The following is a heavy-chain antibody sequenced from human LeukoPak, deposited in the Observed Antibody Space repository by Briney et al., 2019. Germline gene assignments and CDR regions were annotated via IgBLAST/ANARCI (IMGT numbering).Heavy chain of an antibody. V-gene: IGHV1-69*13. CDR3: ARARDDSSGYHALGFDAFDI. Sequence: ASVRVSCKASGYTFTSYAISWVRQAPGQGLEWMGGIIPIFGTANYAQKFQGRVTITADESTSTAYMELSSLRSEDTAVYYCARARDDSSGYHALGFDAFDIWGQGTMVTVSS. CDR1: GYTFTSYA. J-gene: IGHJ3*02. CDR2: IIPIFGTA. D-gene: IGHD3-22*01.